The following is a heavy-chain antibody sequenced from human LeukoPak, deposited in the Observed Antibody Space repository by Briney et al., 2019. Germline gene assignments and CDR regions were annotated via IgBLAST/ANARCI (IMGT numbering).Heavy chain of an antibody. CDR1: GFTFSSYW. CDR3: ARVIILYNGILGAFDI. J-gene: IGHJ3*02. Sequence: GGSLRLSCAASGFTFSSYWMHWVRQAAGKGLVWVSRINSDGSSTSYADSVKGRFTISRDNAKNTLYLQMNSLRAEDTAVYYCARVIILYNGILGAFDIWGQGTMVTVSS. CDR2: INSDGSST. V-gene: IGHV3-74*01. D-gene: IGHD3-10*01.